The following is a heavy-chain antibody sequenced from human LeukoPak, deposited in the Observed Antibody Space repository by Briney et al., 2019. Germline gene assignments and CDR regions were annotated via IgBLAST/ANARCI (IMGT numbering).Heavy chain of an antibody. CDR3: ARGPSSGIDY. J-gene: IGHJ4*02. CDR2: ANPNSGGT. V-gene: IGHV1-2*02. CDR1: GYTFTGYY. Sequence: GASVKVSCKASGYTFTGYYIHWVRQAPGRGLEWMGWANPNSGGTHCAQKFQGRVTMTRDTSISTVYMELSSLRSDDTAIYYCARGPSSGIDYWGQGTLVTVSS. D-gene: IGHD3-10*01.